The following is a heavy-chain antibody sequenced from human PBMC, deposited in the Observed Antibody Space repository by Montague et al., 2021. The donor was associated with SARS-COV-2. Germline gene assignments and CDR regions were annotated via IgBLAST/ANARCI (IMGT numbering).Heavy chain of an antibody. V-gene: IGHV4-59*13. CDR3: AGDSHYYDSSGRFDY. J-gene: IGHJ4*02. CDR1: GGSISSYY. CDR2: IYYSGST. D-gene: IGHD3-22*01. Sequence: SETLSLTCTVSGGSISSYYWGWIRQPPGKGLEWIGYIYYSGSTXXXPSXXXRVTISVDTSKNQFSLKLSSVTAADTAVYYCAGDSHYYDSSGRFDYWGQGTLVTVSS.